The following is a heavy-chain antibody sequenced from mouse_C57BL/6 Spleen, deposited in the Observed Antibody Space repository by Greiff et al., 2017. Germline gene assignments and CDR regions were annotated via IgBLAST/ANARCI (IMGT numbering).Heavy chain of an antibody. CDR1: GYTFTSYW. D-gene: IGHD1-1*01. J-gene: IGHJ4*01. V-gene: IGHV1-53*01. CDR2: INPSNGGT. Sequence: QVQLQQPGTELLKPGASVKLSCKASGYTFTSYWMHWVKQRPGQGLEWIGNINPSNGGTNYNEKFKGKATLAVDKSSSTAYMQLSSLTSEDSAVYYCARGNYYGNYAMDYWGQGTSVTVSS. CDR3: ARGNYYGNYAMDY.